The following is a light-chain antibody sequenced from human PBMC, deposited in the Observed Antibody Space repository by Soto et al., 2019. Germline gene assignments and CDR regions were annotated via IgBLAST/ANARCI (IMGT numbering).Light chain of an antibody. Sequence: QSVLTQPASVSESPGQSITISCTGTSSDVGTYNLVTWYQQHPGKAPKLIIYEGNKRPSGVSNRFSASKSGNTASLTISGLLAEDEADYYCCSYAPSRTLLFGGGTKLTV. J-gene: IGLJ2*01. CDR3: CSYAPSRTLL. V-gene: IGLV2-23*01. CDR2: EGN. CDR1: SSDVGTYNL.